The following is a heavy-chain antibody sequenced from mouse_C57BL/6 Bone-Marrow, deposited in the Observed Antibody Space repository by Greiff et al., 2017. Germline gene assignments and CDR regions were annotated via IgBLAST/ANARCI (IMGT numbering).Heavy chain of an antibody. CDR1: GFTFSSYA. Sequence: EVQRVESGGGLVKPGGSLKLSCAASGFTFSSYAMSWVRQTPEKRLEWVATISDGGSYTYYPDNVKGRFTISRDNAKNNLYLQMSHLKSEDTAMYYCAREGRYDYDEDFDYWGQGTTLTVSS. V-gene: IGHV5-4*01. CDR3: AREGRYDYDEDFDY. J-gene: IGHJ2*01. D-gene: IGHD2-4*01. CDR2: ISDGGSYT.